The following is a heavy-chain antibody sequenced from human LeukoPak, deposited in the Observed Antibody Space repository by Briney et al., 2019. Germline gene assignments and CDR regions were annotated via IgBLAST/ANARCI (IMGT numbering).Heavy chain of an antibody. Sequence: PSETLSLTCTVSGGSISSGDYYWSWIRQPPGKGLEWSGYIYYSGSTYYNPSLKSRVTISVDTSKNQFSLNLSSVTAADTAVYYCARSGVVTKGSGDYWGQGTLVTVSS. CDR2: IYYSGST. V-gene: IGHV4-30-4*01. D-gene: IGHD3-3*01. CDR1: GGSISSGDYY. CDR3: ARSGVVTKGSGDY. J-gene: IGHJ4*02.